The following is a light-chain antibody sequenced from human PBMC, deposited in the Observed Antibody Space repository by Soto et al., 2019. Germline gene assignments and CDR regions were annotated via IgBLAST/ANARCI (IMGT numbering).Light chain of an antibody. J-gene: IGKJ5*01. Sequence: DIQMTQSPSTLSASVGDRVTITCRASQSINSRLAWYQQKPGKAPKLLIYKASSLESGVPSRFSGSGSGTDFTLTISCLQSEDFATYYCQQYYSFPITFGQGTRLEIK. CDR3: QQYYSFPIT. V-gene: IGKV1-5*03. CDR2: KAS. CDR1: QSINSR.